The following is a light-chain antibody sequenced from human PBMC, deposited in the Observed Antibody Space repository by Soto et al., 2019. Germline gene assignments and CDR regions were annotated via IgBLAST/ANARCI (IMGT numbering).Light chain of an antibody. V-gene: IGKV3D-15*01. CDR1: LSISTH. Sequence: EIVMTQSPATLSVSPGERATLSCRASLSISTHLAWYEQKPGQAPRLLIYGASTRATGIPARVSGSGSGTEFNLTISSLQSADFAVYYCHPSHLWAWTFCQGTKV. J-gene: IGKJ1*01. CDR2: GAS. CDR3: HPSHLWAWT.